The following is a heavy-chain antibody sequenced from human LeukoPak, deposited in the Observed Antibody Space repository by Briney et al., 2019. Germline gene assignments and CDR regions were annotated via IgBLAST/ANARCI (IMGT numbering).Heavy chain of an antibody. CDR2: ISSSSSYI. D-gene: IGHD3-3*01. J-gene: IGHJ6*02. V-gene: IGHV3-21*01. Sequence: PGGSLRLSCAASGFTFSSYSMNWVRQAPGKGLEWVSSISSSSSYIYYADSVKGRFTISRDNAKNSLYLQMNSLRAEDTAVYYCAREMRTYYDFWSGYYSPPDYYYGMDVWGQGTTVTVSS. CDR1: GFTFSSYS. CDR3: AREMRTYYDFWSGYYSPPDYYYGMDV.